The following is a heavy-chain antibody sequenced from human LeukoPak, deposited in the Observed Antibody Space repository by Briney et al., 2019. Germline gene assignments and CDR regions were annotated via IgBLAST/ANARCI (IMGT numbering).Heavy chain of an antibody. V-gene: IGHV3-23*01. CDR3: AKDHRDSGNYYYYYGLDV. CDR2: LSGNAGRP. J-gene: IGHJ6*02. CDR1: GFTFISYA. Sequence: GGSLRLSCEASGFTFISYAMSWVCQAPGKGLEWVSSLSGNAGRPYYADSVKGRFTISRDNSKNTLYLQMNSLRAEDTAVYYCAKDHRDSGNYYYYYGLDVWGQGTMVTVSS. D-gene: IGHD1-26*01.